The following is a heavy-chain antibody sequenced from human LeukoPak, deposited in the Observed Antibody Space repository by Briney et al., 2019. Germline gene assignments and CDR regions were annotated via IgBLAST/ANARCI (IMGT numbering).Heavy chain of an antibody. D-gene: IGHD5-12*01. CDR2: ISGSGGSS. V-gene: IGHV3-23*01. CDR3: AKDYSGYDPALLDY. CDR1: GFTFRSYA. J-gene: IGHJ4*02. Sequence: GGSLGLSCAASGFTFRSYAMSWVRQAPGKGLEWVSAISGSGGSSYYADSVKGRFTISRDNSKNTLHLQMNSLRAEDTAVYYCAKDYSGYDPALLDYWGQGTLVTVSS.